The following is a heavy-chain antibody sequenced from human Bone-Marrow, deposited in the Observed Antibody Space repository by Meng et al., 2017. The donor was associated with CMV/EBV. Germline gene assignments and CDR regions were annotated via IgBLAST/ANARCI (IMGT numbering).Heavy chain of an antibody. J-gene: IGHJ6*02. V-gene: IGHV1-46*01. Sequence: ASVKVSCKASGYTFTSYYMHWVRQAPGQGLEWMGIINPSGGSTSYAQKFQGRVTMTRNTSISTAYMELSSLRSEDTAVYYCARGGSYQLLSYYYYGMDVWGQGTTVTVSS. D-gene: IGHD2-2*01. CDR3: ARGGSYQLLSYYYYGMDV. CDR1: GYTFTSYY. CDR2: INPSGGST.